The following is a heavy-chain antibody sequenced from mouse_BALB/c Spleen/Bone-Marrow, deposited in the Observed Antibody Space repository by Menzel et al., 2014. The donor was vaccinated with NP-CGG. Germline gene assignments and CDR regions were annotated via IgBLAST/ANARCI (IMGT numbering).Heavy chain of an antibody. CDR1: GFSLTSYG. CDR3: ARVIRYESYFDY. J-gene: IGHJ2*01. D-gene: IGHD2-14*01. CDR2: IWAGGST. V-gene: IGHV2-9*02. Sequence: QVQLKQSGPGLVAPSQSLSITRTVSGFSLTSYGLHWVRRPPGKGLEWLGVIWAGGSTNYNSALMSRLSISKDNSKSQVFLKMNSLQTDDTAMYYCARVIRYESYFDYWGQGTTLTVSS.